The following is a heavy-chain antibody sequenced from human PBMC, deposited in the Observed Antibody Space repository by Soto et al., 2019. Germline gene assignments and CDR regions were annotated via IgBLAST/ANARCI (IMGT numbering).Heavy chain of an antibody. CDR3: ARCTLEWSPWSSIYYGMDV. V-gene: IGHV1-69*06. J-gene: IGHJ6*02. Sequence: VQLVQSGAEVKKPGSSVKVSCKASGGTFSSYAISWVRQAHGQGLEWMGGIIPIFGTANYAQKFQGRVTITADKSTSTAYMELSSLRSEDTAVYYCARCTLEWSPWSSIYYGMDVWGQGTTVTVSS. CDR1: GGTFSSYA. D-gene: IGHD3-3*01. CDR2: IIPIFGTA.